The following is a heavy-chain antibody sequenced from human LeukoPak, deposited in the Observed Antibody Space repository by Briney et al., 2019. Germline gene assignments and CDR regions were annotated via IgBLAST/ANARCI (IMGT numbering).Heavy chain of an antibody. CDR1: GFTVSSNY. CDR3: ARAGGYPFWHFDL. D-gene: IGHD6-25*01. V-gene: IGHV3-53*01. J-gene: IGHJ2*01. CDR2: IYSGGST. Sequence: PGGSLRLSCAASGFTVSSNYMSWVRQAPGKGLEWVSVIYSGGSTYYADSVKGRFTISRDNAKNTVYLQMNSLRAEDTSVYYCARAGGYPFWHFDLWGRGTLVTVSS.